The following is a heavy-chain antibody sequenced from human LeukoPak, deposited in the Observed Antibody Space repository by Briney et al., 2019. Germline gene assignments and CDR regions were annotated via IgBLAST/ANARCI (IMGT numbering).Heavy chain of an antibody. Sequence: ASVKVSCKASGYTFTSYGISWVRQAPGQGLEWMGWISAYNGNTNYAQKLQGRVTMTTDTSTSTAYMELRSLRSDDTAVYYCARDQMYDILTGYRMDVWGQGTTVTVSS. CDR2: ISAYNGNT. CDR3: ARDQMYDILTGYRMDV. J-gene: IGHJ6*02. D-gene: IGHD3-9*01. CDR1: GYTFTSYG. V-gene: IGHV1-18*01.